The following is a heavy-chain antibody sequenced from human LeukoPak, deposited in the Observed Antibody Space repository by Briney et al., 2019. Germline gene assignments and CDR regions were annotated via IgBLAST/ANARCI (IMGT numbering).Heavy chain of an antibody. CDR2: ISNSGGSP. J-gene: IGHJ2*01. V-gene: IGHV3-23*01. D-gene: IGHD3-9*01. CDR3: AGSDTTGYSPREWDYWYFDL. Sequence: PGGSLRLSCAASGFTFTTYSLTWVRRAPGKGLEWVSAISNSGGSPHYADSVKGRFTISRDNSKSTLYLQMNSLRAEDTAVYYCAGSDTTGYSPREWDYWYFDLWGRGTLVTVSS. CDR1: GFTFTTYS.